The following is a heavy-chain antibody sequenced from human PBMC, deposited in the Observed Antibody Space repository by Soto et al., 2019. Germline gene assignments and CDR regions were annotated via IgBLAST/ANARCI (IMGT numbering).Heavy chain of an antibody. V-gene: IGHV3-21*01. D-gene: IGHD4-4*01. J-gene: IGHJ6*03. Sequence: GGSLRLSCAASGFTFSSYSMNWVRQAPGKGLEWVSSISSSSSYIYYADSVKGRFTISRDNAKNSLYLQMNSLRAEDTAVYYCAILNYRPHYYYYYMDVWGKGTTVTVSS. CDR1: GFTFSSYS. CDR3: AILNYRPHYYYYYMDV. CDR2: ISSSSSYI.